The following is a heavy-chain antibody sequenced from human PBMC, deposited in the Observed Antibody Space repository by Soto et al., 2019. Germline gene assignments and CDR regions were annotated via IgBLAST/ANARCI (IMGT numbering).Heavy chain of an antibody. CDR1: GFTVGSNY. J-gene: IGHJ5*02. Sequence: GGSLRLSCAASGFTVGSNYMSWVRQAPGKGLEWVSVIYSGGSTYYADSVKGRFTISRDNSKNTLYLQMNSLRAEDTAVYYCARAIVWFGESTWFDPWGQGTLVTVSS. CDR3: ARAIVWFGESTWFDP. V-gene: IGHV3-66*01. D-gene: IGHD3-10*01. CDR2: IYSGGST.